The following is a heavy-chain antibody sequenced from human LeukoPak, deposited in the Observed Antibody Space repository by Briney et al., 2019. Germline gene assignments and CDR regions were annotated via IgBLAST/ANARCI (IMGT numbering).Heavy chain of an antibody. CDR3: ATTEGPFGNYFDY. Sequence: GESLRISCEASGYTFTTFWIGWVRQMPGKGPEWVGIIFPPDSNTKYSPSFQDLVTISADKSINTAYLQWSSLKASDTAMYYCATTEGPFGNYFDYWGQGTLVTVSS. V-gene: IGHV5-51*01. CDR2: IFPPDSNT. CDR1: GYTFTTFW. J-gene: IGHJ4*02. D-gene: IGHD3-3*01.